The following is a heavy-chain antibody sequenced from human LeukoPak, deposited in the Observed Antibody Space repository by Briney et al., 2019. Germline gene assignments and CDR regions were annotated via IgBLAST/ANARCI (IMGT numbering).Heavy chain of an antibody. CDR3: ARVGLSGAIDY. J-gene: IGHJ4*02. Sequence: GGALRLSCSASEFVFSAYSMTWVRQAPGKGLEGVSSISDSTTYIYYADSVKGRFTISRDNAKNSLFLHTASLRADDTAVYYCARVGLSGAIDYWGQGSLVTVSS. CDR1: EFVFSAYS. D-gene: IGHD3-10*01. CDR2: ISDSTTYI. V-gene: IGHV3-21*01.